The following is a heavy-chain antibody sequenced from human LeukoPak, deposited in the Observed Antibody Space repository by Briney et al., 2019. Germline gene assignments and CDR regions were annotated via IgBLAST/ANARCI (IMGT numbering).Heavy chain of an antibody. CDR3: AKSGAFNPFRSGSIVGYFDY. V-gene: IGHV3-23*01. J-gene: IGHJ4*02. CDR2: ISGSGDST. Sequence: GGSLRLSCAASGFIFSNYGMSWVRQAPGKGLEWVSGISGSGDSTYNADSVKGRFTISRDNSKNTLYPQMNSLRAEDTAVYYCAKSGAFNPFRSGSIVGYFDYWGQGTLVTVSS. D-gene: IGHD3-10*01. CDR1: GFIFSNYG.